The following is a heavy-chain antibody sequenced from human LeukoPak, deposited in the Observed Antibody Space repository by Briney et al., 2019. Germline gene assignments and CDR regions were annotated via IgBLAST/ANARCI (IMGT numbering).Heavy chain of an antibody. J-gene: IGHJ4*02. CDR1: GYPFTSYG. Sequence: ASVKVSCKASGYPFTSYGISWVRQAPGPGLEWMGWISTYNGNTNYAQKFQDIVTMTTDTSTSTAYMELKSLRSDDTAVYYCARDWVVGVVVVAAGYWGQGTLVTVSS. CDR3: ARDWVVGVVVVAAGY. D-gene: IGHD2-15*01. CDR2: ISTYNGNT. V-gene: IGHV1-18*01.